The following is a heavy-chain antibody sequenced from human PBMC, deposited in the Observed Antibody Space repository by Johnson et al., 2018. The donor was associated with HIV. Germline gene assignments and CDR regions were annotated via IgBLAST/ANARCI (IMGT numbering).Heavy chain of an antibody. J-gene: IGHJ3*01. CDR1: GFTFSSYA. D-gene: IGHD3-3*01. CDR3: ATDYNFWSGRPDSFDV. CDR2: ISYDGSNK. Sequence: QVLLVESGGGVVQPGRSLRLSCAASGFTFSSYAMHWVRQAPGKGLEWVAVISYDGSNKYYADSVTGRFTISRDNSKNTLYLQMDSLRAEDMGVYYCATDYNFWSGRPDSFDVWGQGTMVTVSS. V-gene: IGHV3-30*14.